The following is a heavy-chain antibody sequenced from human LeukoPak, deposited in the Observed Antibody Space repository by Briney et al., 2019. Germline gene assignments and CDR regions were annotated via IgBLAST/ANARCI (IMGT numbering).Heavy chain of an antibody. D-gene: IGHD3-22*01. CDR2: ISGSGGST. Sequence: GGSLRLSCAASGFTFSSYGMSWVRQAPGKGLEWVSAISGSGGSTYYADSVKGRFTISRDNSKNTLYLQMNSLRAEDTAVYYCAKDPSMIVVVITPDYWGQGTLVTVSS. CDR3: AKDPSMIVVVITPDY. V-gene: IGHV3-23*01. CDR1: GFTFSSYG. J-gene: IGHJ4*02.